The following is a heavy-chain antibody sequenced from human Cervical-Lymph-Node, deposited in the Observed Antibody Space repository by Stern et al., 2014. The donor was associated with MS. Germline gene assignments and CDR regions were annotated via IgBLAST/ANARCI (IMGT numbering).Heavy chain of an antibody. J-gene: IGHJ4*02. D-gene: IGHD6-13*01. Sequence: EVQLVESGGGLVQPGGSLRLSCAASGFTFSSYWMHWVRQAPGKGLVWVSRINTDGMSTNYADSVKGRFTISRDNAKNTLYLRMNSLRVEDTAVYYCARGTVAAAGTDYWGQGTLVTVSS. CDR3: ARGTVAAAGTDY. CDR2: INTDGMST. V-gene: IGHV3-74*02. CDR1: GFTFSSYW.